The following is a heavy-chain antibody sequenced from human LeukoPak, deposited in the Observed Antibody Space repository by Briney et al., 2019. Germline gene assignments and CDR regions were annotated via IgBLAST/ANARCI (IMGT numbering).Heavy chain of an antibody. Sequence: GGSLRLSCAASGFTFSLTYMAWVRQAPGKGLEWVAVISYDGSNKYYADSVKGRFTISRDNSKNTLYLQMNSLRAEDTAVYYCAREDGDSGSYCDYWGQGTLVTVSS. D-gene: IGHD1-26*01. V-gene: IGHV3-30*03. CDR3: AREDGDSGSYCDY. J-gene: IGHJ4*02. CDR2: ISYDGSNK. CDR1: GFTFSLTY.